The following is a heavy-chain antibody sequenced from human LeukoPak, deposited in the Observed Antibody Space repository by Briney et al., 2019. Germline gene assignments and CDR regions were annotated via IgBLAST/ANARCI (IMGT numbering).Heavy chain of an antibody. Sequence: PGGSLRLSCTVSGFTVSSNSMSWVRQAPGKGLEWVSFIYSDNTHYSDSVKGRFTISRDNSKNTLYLQMNSLRAEDTAVYYCAKKDELIGYFDYWGQGTLVTVSS. CDR1: GFTVSSNS. V-gene: IGHV3-53*01. CDR2: IYSDNT. J-gene: IGHJ4*02. D-gene: IGHD1-7*01. CDR3: AKKDELIGYFDY.